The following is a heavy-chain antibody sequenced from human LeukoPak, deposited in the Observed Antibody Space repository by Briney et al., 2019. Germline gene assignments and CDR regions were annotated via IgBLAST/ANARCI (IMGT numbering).Heavy chain of an antibody. V-gene: IGHV3-43*02. D-gene: IGHD3-22*01. CDR1: GFTFDEYV. CDR3: ARDSLDYYDSSGYPLY. J-gene: IGHJ4*02. CDR2: INGNGDDS. Sequence: GSLRLSCAASGFTFDEYVMHWVRQAPGQGLEWVSLINGNGDDSYYADSVKGRFTISRDNSKDTLYLQMNSLRAEDTAVYYCARDSLDYYDSSGYPLYWGQGTLVTVSS.